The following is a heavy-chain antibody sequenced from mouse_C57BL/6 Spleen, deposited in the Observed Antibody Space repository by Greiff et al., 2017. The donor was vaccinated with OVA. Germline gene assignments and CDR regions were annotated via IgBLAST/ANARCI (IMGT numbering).Heavy chain of an antibody. CDR1: GFTFNTYA. CDR2: IRSKSSNYAT. V-gene: IGHV10-3*01. J-gene: IGHJ4*01. D-gene: IGHD1-1*01. CDR3: VREGITTVMDAMDD. Sequence: EVQVVESGGGLVQPKGSLKLSCAASGFTFNTYAMHWVRQAPGKGLEWVARIRSKSSNYATYYADSVKDRFTISRDDSQSMLYLQMNNLKTEDTAMYYCVREGITTVMDAMDDWGQGTSVTVSS.